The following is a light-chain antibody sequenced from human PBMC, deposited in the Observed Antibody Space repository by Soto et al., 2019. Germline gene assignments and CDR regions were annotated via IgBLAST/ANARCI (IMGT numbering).Light chain of an antibody. CDR3: QQYGGSPPGLT. V-gene: IGKV3-20*01. CDR2: GAS. J-gene: IGKJ4*01. Sequence: VLTQSPDTLSLSPGETATLSCRASQSASNNYFAWYHQKPGQAPRLLIFGASNRATGIPDRFSGSWSGTDFTLTISRLEPEDFAVYYCQQYGGSPPGLTFGGGTKVEIK. CDR1: QSASNNY.